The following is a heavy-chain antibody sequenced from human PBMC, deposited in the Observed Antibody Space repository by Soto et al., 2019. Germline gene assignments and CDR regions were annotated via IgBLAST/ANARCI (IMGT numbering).Heavy chain of an antibody. CDR3: AKDEYSSGWYGEPNY. Sequence: SETLSLTCTVSSGSISSYYWSWIRQPPGKGLEWIGYISYSGNTNYNPSLKSRVTLSADTSKNQLSLNLTSATAADTAVYYCAKDEYSSGWYGEPNYWGQGTPGHRLL. D-gene: IGHD6-19*01. CDR2: ISYSGNT. J-gene: IGHJ4*02. CDR1: SGSISSYY. V-gene: IGHV4-59*01.